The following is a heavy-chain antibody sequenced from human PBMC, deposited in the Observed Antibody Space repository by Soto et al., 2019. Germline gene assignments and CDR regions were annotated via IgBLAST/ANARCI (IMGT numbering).Heavy chain of an antibody. D-gene: IGHD2-21*01. CDR1: GFRFSDHY. CDR3: ARSSCGGDCPSYLDF. V-gene: IGHV3-72*01. Sequence: EVQLVESGGGLVQPGGSLRLSCAASGFRFSDHYMDWVRQAPGKGLEWVGRTRNKANSYTTEYAASVKGRFTISRDDSKNSLYLQMNSLNIDDTAMYYCARSSCGGDCPSYLDFWGQGTLVTVSS. CDR2: TRNKANSYTT. J-gene: IGHJ4*02.